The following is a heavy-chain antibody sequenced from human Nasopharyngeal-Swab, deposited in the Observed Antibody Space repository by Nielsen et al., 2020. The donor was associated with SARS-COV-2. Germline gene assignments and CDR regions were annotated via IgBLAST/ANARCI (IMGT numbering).Heavy chain of an antibody. CDR3: ARAVGQQWLVRRNYFDY. V-gene: IGHV1-18*01. CDR2: ISAYSGNT. Sequence: ASVKVSCKASGYTFTSYGISWVRQAPGQGLEWMGWISAYSGNTNYAQKLQGRVTMTTDTSTSTAYMELRSLRSDDTAVYYCARAVGQQWLVRRNYFDYWGQGTLVTVSS. J-gene: IGHJ4*02. CDR1: GYTFTSYG. D-gene: IGHD6-19*01.